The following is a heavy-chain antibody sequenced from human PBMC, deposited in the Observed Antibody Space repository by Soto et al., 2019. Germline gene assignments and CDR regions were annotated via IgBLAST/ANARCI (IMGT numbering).Heavy chain of an antibody. J-gene: IGHJ4*02. CDR3: AKSQEIGTHFFDS. V-gene: IGHV3-13*01. D-gene: IGHD6-13*01. CDR2: IGTAGDT. CDR1: GFTFSGFD. Sequence: VGSLRLSCEASGFTFSGFDMHWVRQPTGKGLEWVSSIGTAGDTYYAVSVKGRFTISRDNAKNSLSLQMNSLRVGDMAVYFCAKSQEIGTHFFDSWGQGTQVTVSS.